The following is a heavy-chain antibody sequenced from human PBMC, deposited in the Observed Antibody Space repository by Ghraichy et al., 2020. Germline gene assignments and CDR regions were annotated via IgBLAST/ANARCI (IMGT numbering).Heavy chain of an antibody. CDR1: GFTFSSYG. Sequence: GGSLRLSCAASGFTFSSYGMHWVRQAPGKGLEWVAVIWYDGSNKYYADSVKGRFTISRDNSKNTLYLQMNSLRAEDTAVYYCARLHGDYVGGDYWGQGTLVTVSS. V-gene: IGHV3-33*01. CDR3: ARLHGDYVGGDY. J-gene: IGHJ4*02. CDR2: IWYDGSNK. D-gene: IGHD4-17*01.